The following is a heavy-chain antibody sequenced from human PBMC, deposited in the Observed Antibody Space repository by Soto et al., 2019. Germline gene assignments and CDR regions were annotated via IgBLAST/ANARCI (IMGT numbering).Heavy chain of an antibody. V-gene: IGHV1-8*01. CDR3: ARRGYSSSWYYYYYYGMDV. CDR2: MNPNSGNT. D-gene: IGHD6-13*01. CDR1: GYTFTSYD. J-gene: IGHJ6*02. Sequence: QVQLVQSGAEVKKPGASVKVSCKASGYTFTSYDINWVRQATGQGLEWMGWMNPNSGNTGYAQKFQGRVTMTRNTSISTAYMELSSLISEDTAVYYCARRGYSSSWYYYYYYGMDVWGQGTTVTFSS.